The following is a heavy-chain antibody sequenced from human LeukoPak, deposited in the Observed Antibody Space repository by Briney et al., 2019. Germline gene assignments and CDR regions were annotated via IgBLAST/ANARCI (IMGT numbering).Heavy chain of an antibody. CDR3: AKDAPFQRWPQNWGVR. CDR1: GFTFSSYA. D-gene: IGHD5-24*01. Sequence: GGSLRLSCAASGFTFSSYARSWVRQAPGKGLEWVSAISGSGGSTYYADSVKGRFTISRDNSKNTLYLQMNSLRAEDTAVYYCAKDAPFQRWPQNWGVRWGQGTLVTVSS. CDR2: ISGSGGST. V-gene: IGHV3-23*01. J-gene: IGHJ4*02.